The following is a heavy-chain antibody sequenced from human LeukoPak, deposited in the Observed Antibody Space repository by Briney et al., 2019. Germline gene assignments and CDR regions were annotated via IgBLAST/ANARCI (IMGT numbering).Heavy chain of an antibody. D-gene: IGHD6-19*01. V-gene: IGHV3-23*01. Sequence: GGSLRLSCAASGFTFSSSAMSWVRQAPGKGLEWVSNVSGSGRGENTYYADSVKGRFTISRDNSKNTLILQMNSLRAEDTAVYYCAKDAVTALAGYYYYMDVWGKGTMVTVSS. CDR3: AKDAVTALAGYYYYMDV. J-gene: IGHJ6*03. CDR2: VSGSGRGENT. CDR1: GFTFSSSA.